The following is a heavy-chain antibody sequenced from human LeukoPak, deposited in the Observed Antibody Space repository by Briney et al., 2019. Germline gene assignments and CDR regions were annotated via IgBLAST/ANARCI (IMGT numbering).Heavy chain of an antibody. D-gene: IGHD3-10*01. CDR3: ARERSLITMVRGVKTFDP. CDR2: IFHSGST. CDR1: GGSFSGYY. J-gene: IGHJ5*02. V-gene: IGHV4-34*12. Sequence: SETLSLTCAVYGGSFSGYYWSWIRQPPGKGLEWIGEIFHSGSTNYNPSLKSRVTIPVDMSKNQFSLKLSSVTATDTAVYYCARERSLITMVRGVKTFDPWGQGTLVTVSS.